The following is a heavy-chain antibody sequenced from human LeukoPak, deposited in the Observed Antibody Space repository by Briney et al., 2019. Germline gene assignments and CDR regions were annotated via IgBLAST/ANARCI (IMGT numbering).Heavy chain of an antibody. Sequence: GGSLSLSCAASGFTFSSYWMSWVRQAPGKGLEWVANIKQDGSEKYYVDSVKGRFTISRDNSKNTLYLQMSSLRAEDTAVYYCAKGPEVRGVIVILKTGEKGALDYWGQGTLVTVSS. CDR2: IKQDGSEK. D-gene: IGHD3-10*01. CDR1: GFTFSSYW. J-gene: IGHJ4*02. V-gene: IGHV3-7*01. CDR3: AKGPEVRGVIVILKTGEKGALDY.